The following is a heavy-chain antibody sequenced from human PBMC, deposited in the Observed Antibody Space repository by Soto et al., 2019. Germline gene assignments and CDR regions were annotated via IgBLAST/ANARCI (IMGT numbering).Heavy chain of an antibody. V-gene: IGHV2-5*02. CDR1: GFSLTTTGVG. Sequence: QITLKESGPTLVKPTQTLTLTCTFSGFSLTTTGVGVGWIRQPPGEALEWLAIIYWDDDKRYSPSLKCRVTITKDTSKNQLVLTLTNMDPADTATYSCAHSSYGSDYFDYWGQGALVTVSS. D-gene: IGHD1-26*01. CDR3: AHSSYGSDYFDY. J-gene: IGHJ4*02. CDR2: IYWDDDK.